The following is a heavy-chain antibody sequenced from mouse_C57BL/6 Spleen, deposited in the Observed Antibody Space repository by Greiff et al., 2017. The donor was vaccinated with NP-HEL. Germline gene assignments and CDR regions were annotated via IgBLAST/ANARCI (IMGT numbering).Heavy chain of an antibody. CDR1: GYTFTSYW. Sequence: QQSGTVLARPGASVKMSCKTSGYTFTSYWMHWVKQRPGQGLEWIGAIYPGNSDPSYNQKFKGKAKLTAVTSASTAYMELSSLTNEDSAVYYCTRSMVTNYAMDYWGQGTSVTVSS. V-gene: IGHV1-5*01. J-gene: IGHJ4*01. CDR2: IYPGNSDP. D-gene: IGHD2-2*01. CDR3: TRSMVTNYAMDY.